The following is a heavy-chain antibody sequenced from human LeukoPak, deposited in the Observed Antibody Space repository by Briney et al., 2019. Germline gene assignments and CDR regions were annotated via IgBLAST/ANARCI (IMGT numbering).Heavy chain of an antibody. V-gene: IGHV3-48*04. D-gene: IGHD3-22*01. CDR1: GFTFSSYS. Sequence: PGGSLRLSCAASGFTFSSYSMNWVRQAPGKGLEWVSYISSSSSTIYYADSVKGRFTISRDNAKNSLYLQMNSLRAEDTAVYYCARDGYYDSSGYYYHYYYGMDVWGQGTTVTVSS. CDR2: ISSSSSTI. CDR3: ARDGYYDSSGYYYHYYYGMDV. J-gene: IGHJ6*02.